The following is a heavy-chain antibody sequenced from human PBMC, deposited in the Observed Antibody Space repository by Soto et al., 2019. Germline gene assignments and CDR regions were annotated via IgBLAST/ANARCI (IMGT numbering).Heavy chain of an antibody. CDR3: ASDHSDALTNYFGMHV. CDR1: GFIFSSYS. Sequence: EVQLVESGGGLVKPGGSLRLSCAASGFIFSSYSMNWVRQAPGKGLEWVSSISSRSSYIYYADSVKGRFTISRDNAKDSLYLQMNSLRAEDTAVYYCASDHSDALTNYFGMHVWGQGTTVTVSS. V-gene: IGHV3-21*01. CDR2: ISSRSSYI. D-gene: IGHD3-9*01. J-gene: IGHJ6*02.